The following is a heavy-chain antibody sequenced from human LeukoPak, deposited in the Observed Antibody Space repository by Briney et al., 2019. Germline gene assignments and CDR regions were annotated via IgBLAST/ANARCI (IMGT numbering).Heavy chain of an antibody. Sequence: SETLSLTCTVSGGSISSSTYYWSWIRQPPGKGLEWIGCIYYSGSTNYNPSLKSRVTISVDTSKNQFSLKLSSVTAADTAVYFCARHGSLQLRYFDHWGQGTLVTVSS. V-gene: IGHV4-61*05. CDR3: ARHGSLQLRYFDH. J-gene: IGHJ4*02. D-gene: IGHD3-10*01. CDR2: IYYSGST. CDR1: GGSISSSTYY.